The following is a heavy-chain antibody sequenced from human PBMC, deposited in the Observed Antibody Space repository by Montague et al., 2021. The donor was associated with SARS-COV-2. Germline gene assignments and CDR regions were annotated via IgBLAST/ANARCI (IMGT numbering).Heavy chain of an antibody. CDR3: ARDGFQYSYDSGFDY. J-gene: IGHJ4*02. CDR1: GGSISIGRYY. D-gene: IGHD3-10*01. CDR2: NYTSGST. V-gene: IGHV4-61*02. Sequence: TLSLTCTVSGGSISIGRYYWNWIRQPAGKGLEWIGRNYTSGSTNYNPTLKSRVSITTDTYNNQVSLSLSSVTAADTAVYYCARDGFQYSYDSGFDYWGQGILVTVSS.